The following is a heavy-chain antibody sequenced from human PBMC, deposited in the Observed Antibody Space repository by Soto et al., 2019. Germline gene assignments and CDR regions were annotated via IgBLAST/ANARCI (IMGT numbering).Heavy chain of an antibody. CDR2: IRSRTDGGTT. CDR1: GFTFTNAW. J-gene: IGHJ5*02. D-gene: IGHD2-2*01. V-gene: IGHV3-15*01. Sequence: EVQLVESGGGLVKPGGSLLLSCAASGFTFTNAWMSWVRQVPGKGLEWVGRIRSRTDGGTTDYAAPVKGRFTISRDDSKNTLYLQMNSLRTEDTAVYFCTTDVAGFCSITSCNLGSWFDPGGQGTLVTVSS. CDR3: TTDVAGFCSITSCNLGSWFDP.